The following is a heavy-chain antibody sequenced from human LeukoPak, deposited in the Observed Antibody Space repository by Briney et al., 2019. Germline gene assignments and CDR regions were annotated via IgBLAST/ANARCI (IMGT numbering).Heavy chain of an antibody. Sequence: SETLSLTCTVSGGSISGYYWSWSRQPPGKGVEWIGNLYYMRGAWYKSSLKSRVTTSVDTSRNEFSLKLSSVTAADTAVYYCARDGEGVEGNGLDYWGQGTLVTVSS. V-gene: IGHV4-59*01. CDR2: LYYMRGA. D-gene: IGHD3-10*01. J-gene: IGHJ4*02. CDR1: GGSISGYY. CDR3: ARDGEGVEGNGLDY.